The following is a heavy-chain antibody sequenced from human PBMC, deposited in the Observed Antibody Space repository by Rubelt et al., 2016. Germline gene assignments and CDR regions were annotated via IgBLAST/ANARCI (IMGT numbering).Heavy chain of an antibody. J-gene: IGHJ4*02. CDR2: IYYSGST. V-gene: IGHV4-39*07. CDR3: AREGTYFDY. CDR1: GGSISSSSHY. Sequence: QLQLQESGPGLVKPSETLSLTCTVSGGSISSSSHYWGWIRQPPGKGLEWIGSIYYSGSTYYNPSLKSRVTISVDTSKNQFSLTLCPVTAADTAVYYCAREGTYFDYWGQENLVTVSS.